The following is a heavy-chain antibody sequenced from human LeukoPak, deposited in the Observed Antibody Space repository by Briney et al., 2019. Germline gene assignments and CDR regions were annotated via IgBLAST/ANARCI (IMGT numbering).Heavy chain of an antibody. CDR1: GFTLSSYA. V-gene: IGHV3-30*04. CDR2: ISYDGSNK. Sequence: GGSLRLSCAASGFTLSSYAMHWVRQAPGKGLEWVAVISYDGSNKYYADSVKGRFTISRDNSKNTLYLQMNSLRAEDTAVYYCASGMNWGPYMRRGPYYYYMDVWGKGTTVTVSS. D-gene: IGHD7-27*01. J-gene: IGHJ6*03. CDR3: ASGMNWGPYMRRGPYYYYMDV.